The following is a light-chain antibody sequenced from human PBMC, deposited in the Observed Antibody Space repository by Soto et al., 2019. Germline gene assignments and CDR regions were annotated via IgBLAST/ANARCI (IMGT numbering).Light chain of an antibody. CDR2: DAS. CDR3: QQYGNVPPTP. CDR1: QSVSSRY. J-gene: IGKJ2*01. V-gene: IGKV3D-20*01. Sequence: EIVLTQSPATLSLSPGDRATLSCVASQSVSSRYLAWYQQKPGLAPRLLIYDASTRATGITDRFSGRGSGTDFTLTVSRLEPEDFAMYYCQQYGNVPPTPFGQRTKLEIK.